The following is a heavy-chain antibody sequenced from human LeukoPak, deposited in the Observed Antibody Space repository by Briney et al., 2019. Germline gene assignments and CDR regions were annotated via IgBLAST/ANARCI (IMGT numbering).Heavy chain of an antibody. CDR3: ARVTIGGGDIDY. CDR2: ISSSSSYI. Sequence: GGSLRLSCAASGFTFSSYSMNWVRQAPGKGLEWVSSISSSSSYIYYADSVKGRFTISRDNAKDSLYLQMNSLRAEDTAVYYCARVTIGGGDIDYWGQGTLVTVSS. J-gene: IGHJ4*02. D-gene: IGHD3-16*01. CDR1: GFTFSSYS. V-gene: IGHV3-21*01.